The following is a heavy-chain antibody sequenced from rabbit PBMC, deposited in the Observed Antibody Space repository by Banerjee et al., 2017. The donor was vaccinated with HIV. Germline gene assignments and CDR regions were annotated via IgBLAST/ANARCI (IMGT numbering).Heavy chain of an antibody. CDR1: GFSFSSYY. J-gene: IGHJ2*01. V-gene: IGHV1S40*01. CDR2: VDAGSSGST. D-gene: IGHD6-1*01. CDR3: ARRDAGYGYGALDP. Sequence: QSLEESGGDLVKPGASLTLTCTASGFSFSSYYMWWVRQAPGKGLEWIAYVDAGSSGSTYYANWAKGRFTISKSSSTTVTLQMTSLTVADTATYFCARRDAGYGYGALDPWGQGTLVTVS.